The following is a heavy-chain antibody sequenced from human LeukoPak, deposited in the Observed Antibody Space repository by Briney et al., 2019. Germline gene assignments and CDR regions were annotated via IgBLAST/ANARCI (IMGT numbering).Heavy chain of an antibody. CDR3: ARKVTMFRGVLYFDY. Sequence: SETLSLTCTVSGGSISSGGYYWSWIRQPPGKGLEWIGYIHNSGSTNYNPSLKSRVTISVDTSKNQFSLKLTSLTAADTAVYYCARKVTMFRGVLYFDYWAQGTLVTVSS. CDR2: IHNSGST. CDR1: GGSISSGGYY. V-gene: IGHV4-61*08. D-gene: IGHD3-10*01. J-gene: IGHJ4*02.